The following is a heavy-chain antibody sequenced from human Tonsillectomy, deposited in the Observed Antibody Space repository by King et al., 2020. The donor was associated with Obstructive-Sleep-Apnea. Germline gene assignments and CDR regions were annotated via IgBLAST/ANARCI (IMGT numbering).Heavy chain of an antibody. CDR3: AKGGLGIMSGDFDP. CDR2: ISGRGGSS. D-gene: IGHD3-16*01. V-gene: IGHV3-23*04. CDR1: GFTFSNYA. J-gene: IGHJ2*01. Sequence: DVQLVESGGGLVQPGGSLRLSCAASGFTFSNYAMSWVRQAPGKGLEWVSVISGRGGSSYYADSVKGRFTISRDNSKNTLYLQMNSLRAEDTAVYYCAKGGLGIMSGDFDPWCRGALVTVSS.